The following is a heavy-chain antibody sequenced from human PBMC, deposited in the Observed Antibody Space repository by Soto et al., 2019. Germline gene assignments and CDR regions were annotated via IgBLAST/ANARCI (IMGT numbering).Heavy chain of an antibody. Sequence: DVQLVESGGVVVQPGGSLRLSCAASGFTFDDYAMHWVRQAPGKGLEWVSLISWDGGSTYYADSVKGRFTISRDNSKNSLYLQMNSLRAEDTALYYCAKSSGSSLLLDYWGQGTLVTVSS. V-gene: IGHV3-43D*04. J-gene: IGHJ4*02. CDR2: ISWDGGST. D-gene: IGHD1-26*01. CDR3: AKSSGSSLLLDY. CDR1: GFTFDDYA.